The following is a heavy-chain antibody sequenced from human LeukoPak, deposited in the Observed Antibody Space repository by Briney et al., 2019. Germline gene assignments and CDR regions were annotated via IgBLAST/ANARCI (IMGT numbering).Heavy chain of an antibody. Sequence: GGSLRLSCAASGFTFSSYAMSWVRQAPGKGLEWVSAISGSGGSTYYADSVKGRFTISRDNSKNTLYLQMNSLRAEDTAVYYCAKQKGRDYGGNSPHDAFDIWGQGTMVTVSS. CDR2: ISGSGGST. V-gene: IGHV3-23*01. D-gene: IGHD4-23*01. J-gene: IGHJ3*02. CDR1: GFTFSSYA. CDR3: AKQKGRDYGGNSPHDAFDI.